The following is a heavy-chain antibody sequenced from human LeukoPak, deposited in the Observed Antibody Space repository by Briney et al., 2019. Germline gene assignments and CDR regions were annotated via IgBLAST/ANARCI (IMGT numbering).Heavy chain of an antibody. J-gene: IGHJ4*02. CDR2: IWYDGSNK. CDR3: ARGGSWPSYYFDY. CDR1: GFTFSSYG. D-gene: IGHD6-13*01. V-gene: IGHV3-33*01. Sequence: GGSLRLSCAASGFTFSSYGMHWVRQAPGKGLEWVAVIWYDGSNKYYADSVKGRFTISRDNSKNTLYLQMNSLRAEDTAVYYCARGGSWPSYYFDYWGQGTLVTVSS.